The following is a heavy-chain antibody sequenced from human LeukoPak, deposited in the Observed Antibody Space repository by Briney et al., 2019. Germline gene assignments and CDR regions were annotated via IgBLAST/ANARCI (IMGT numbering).Heavy chain of an antibody. CDR2: INWNSGNI. CDR1: GFTFDDYA. V-gene: IGHV3-9*01. J-gene: IGHJ6*03. Sequence: QSGGSLRLSCVASGFTFDDYAMHWVRQAPGKGLEWVSGINWNSGNIGYADSVKGRFTISRDNAKNSLYLQMNSLRPEDTALYYCAKQLRVYYYMDVWGKGTTVTVSS. CDR3: AKQLRVYYYMDV. D-gene: IGHD4-23*01.